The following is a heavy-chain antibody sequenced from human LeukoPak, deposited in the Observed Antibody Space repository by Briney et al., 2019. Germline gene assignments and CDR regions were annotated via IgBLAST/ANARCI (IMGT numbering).Heavy chain of an antibody. J-gene: IGHJ4*02. CDR1: GGSISNYY. V-gene: IGHV4-59*01. D-gene: IGHD3-3*01. CDR2: MYYSGST. CDR3: ASSHPLGSNNDYYTPFDY. Sequence: SETLSLTCTVSGGSISNYYWSWIRQPPGKGLEWIGYMYYSGSTNYNPSLKSRVTISVDTSKNQFSLRLSSVTAADTAVYYCASSHPLGSNNDYYTPFDYWGQGTLVTVSS.